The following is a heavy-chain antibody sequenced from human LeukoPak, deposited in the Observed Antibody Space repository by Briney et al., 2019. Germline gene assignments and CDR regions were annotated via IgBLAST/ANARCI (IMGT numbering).Heavy chain of an antibody. V-gene: IGHV3-11*01. J-gene: IGHJ4*02. CDR1: GFTFSDYY. CDR3: ARDLSSGWYRFDY. Sequence: GGSLRLSCAASGFTFSDYYMSWIRQAPGKGLEWVSYISSSGSTIYYADSVKGRFTIYRDNAKNSLHLQMNSLRAEDTAVYYCARDLSSGWYRFDYWGQGTLVTVSS. CDR2: ISSSGSTI. D-gene: IGHD6-19*01.